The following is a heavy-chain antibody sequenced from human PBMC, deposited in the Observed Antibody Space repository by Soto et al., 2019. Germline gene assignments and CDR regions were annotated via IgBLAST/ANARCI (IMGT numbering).Heavy chain of an antibody. Sequence: QVQLVESGGGVVQPGRSLRLSCAASGFTFSSYGMHWVRQAPGKGLEWVTFIWFDGYNEYYADSVKGRFTISRDNSKNTLYLQLNSLRAEDTAVYYCARDWGGYYFDNWGQGTLVTVSS. CDR3: ARDWGGYYFDN. V-gene: IGHV3-33*01. J-gene: IGHJ4*02. CDR2: IWFDGYNE. D-gene: IGHD2-21*01. CDR1: GFTFSSYG.